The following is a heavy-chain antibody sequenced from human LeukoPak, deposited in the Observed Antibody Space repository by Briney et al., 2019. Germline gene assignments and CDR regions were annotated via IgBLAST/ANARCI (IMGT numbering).Heavy chain of an antibody. D-gene: IGHD3-3*01. CDR3: TRPRSSYYDFWSGRNWFDP. CDR1: GFTFSGSA. CDR2: IRSKANSYAT. J-gene: IGHJ5*02. V-gene: IGHV3-73*01. Sequence: PGGSLRLSCAASGFTFSGSAMHWVRQASGKGLEWVGRIRSKANSYATAYAASVKGRFTISRDDSKNTAYLQMNSLKTEDTAVYYCTRPRSSYYDFWSGRNWFDPWGPGTLVTVSS.